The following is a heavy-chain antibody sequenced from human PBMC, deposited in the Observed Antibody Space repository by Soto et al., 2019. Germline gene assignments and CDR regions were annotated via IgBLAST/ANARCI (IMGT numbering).Heavy chain of an antibody. CDR3: ARDFVGDILAGRHWYFDL. D-gene: IGHD3-9*01. V-gene: IGHV3-13*01. CDR2: IGTAGDT. J-gene: IGHJ2*01. CDR1: GFTFSSYD. Sequence: EVQLVESGGGLVQPGGSLRLSCAASGFTFSSYDMHWVRQATGKGMEWVSAIGTAGDTYYPGSVKGRFTISRKNAKNSLYLQMNSLRAEDTAVYYCARDFVGDILAGRHWYFDLWGRGTLVTVSS.